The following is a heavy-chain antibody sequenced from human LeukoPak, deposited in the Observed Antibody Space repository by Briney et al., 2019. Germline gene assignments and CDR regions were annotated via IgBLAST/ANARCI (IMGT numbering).Heavy chain of an antibody. Sequence: PSETLSLTCTVSGGSISSSNYYWGWIRQPPGKGLEWIGSIYYSGSTYYNPSLESRVTISVDTSKNQFSLRLSSVTAADTAVYYCVHDSSGYYFDYWGQGTLVTVSS. CDR1: GGSISSSNYY. CDR3: VHDSSGYYFDY. J-gene: IGHJ4*02. V-gene: IGHV4-39*01. D-gene: IGHD3-22*01. CDR2: IYYSGST.